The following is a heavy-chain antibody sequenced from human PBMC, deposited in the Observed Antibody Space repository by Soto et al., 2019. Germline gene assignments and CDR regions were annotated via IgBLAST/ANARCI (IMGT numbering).Heavy chain of an antibody. D-gene: IGHD3-10*01. CDR2: IYPGDSDT. CDR1: GYSFTSKW. CDR3: ARPPTWDGESHY. Sequence: GESLKISCKGSGYSFTSKWIGWVRQMPGKGLEWMGIIYPGDSDTRYSPSFQGQVTISVDKSISTAYLQWSSLKPSDTAMYYCARPPTWDGESHYWGQGTLVTVSS. V-gene: IGHV5-51*01. J-gene: IGHJ4*02.